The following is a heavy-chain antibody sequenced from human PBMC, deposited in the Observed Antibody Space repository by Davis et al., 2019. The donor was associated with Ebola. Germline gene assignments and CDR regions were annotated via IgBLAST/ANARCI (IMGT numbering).Heavy chain of an antibody. J-gene: IGHJ4*02. D-gene: IGHD5-18*01. CDR3: ARNTGGYSYGRFDY. CDR2: INHSGST. V-gene: IGHV4-39*07. Sequence: MPSETLSLTCTVSGGSISTTSYYWSWIRQPPGKGLEWIGEINHSGSTNYNPSLKSRVTISVDTSKNQFSLKLSSVTAADTAVYYCARNTGGYSYGRFDYWGQGTLVTVSS. CDR1: GGSISTTSYY.